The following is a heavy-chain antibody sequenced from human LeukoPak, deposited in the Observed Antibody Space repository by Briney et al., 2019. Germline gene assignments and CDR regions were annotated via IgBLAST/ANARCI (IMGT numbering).Heavy chain of an antibody. CDR3: IVFGDSNH. J-gene: IGHJ5*02. CDR1: GLTGSHNY. CDR2: IHTSGDT. V-gene: IGHV3-53*01. D-gene: IGHD4-17*01. Sequence: GGSLRLSCAASGLTGSHNYVSWVRQAPGKGLEWVSAIHTSGDTCYADPVKGRFTISRDTSKNTLYLQINSLRVEDTAVYYCIVFGDSNHWGQGTLVTVSS.